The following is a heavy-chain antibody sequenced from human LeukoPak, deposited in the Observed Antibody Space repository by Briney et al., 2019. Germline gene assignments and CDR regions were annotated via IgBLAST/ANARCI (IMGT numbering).Heavy chain of an antibody. CDR1: GFTVSRNY. CDR2: INSGGSP. Sequence: PGGSLRLSCAASGFTVSRNYMSWVRQAPGKGLEWVSVINSGGSPYYADSVKGRFTISRDNAKNSLYLQMNSLRAEDTAVYYCARWGTYSSSWLGAFDIWGQGTMVTVSS. CDR3: ARWGTYSSSWLGAFDI. V-gene: IGHV3-53*01. J-gene: IGHJ3*02. D-gene: IGHD6-13*01.